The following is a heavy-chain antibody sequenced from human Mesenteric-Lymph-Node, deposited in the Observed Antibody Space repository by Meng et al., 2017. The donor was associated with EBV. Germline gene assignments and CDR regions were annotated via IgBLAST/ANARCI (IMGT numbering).Heavy chain of an antibody. Sequence: QVQLVESGGGWVKPGGSLRLSCAASGFTLSDYYMSWIRQAPGKGLEWVSYISSTSSTINFADSVKGRFTISRDNARNSLYLQMNSLRADDTAVYYCARYISAAIFDYWGQGTMVTVYS. J-gene: IGHJ4*02. CDR2: ISSTSSTI. CDR3: ARYISAAIFDY. V-gene: IGHV3-11*01. D-gene: IGHD6-13*01. CDR1: GFTLSDYY.